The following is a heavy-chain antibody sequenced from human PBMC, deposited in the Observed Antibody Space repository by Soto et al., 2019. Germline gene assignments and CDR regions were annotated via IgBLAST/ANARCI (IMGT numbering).Heavy chain of an antibody. D-gene: IGHD6-13*01. CDR3: AGLPIAAAGSGFDY. J-gene: IGHJ4*02. Sequence: GGSLRLSCAASGFTFSSYEMNWVRQAPGKGLEWVSYISSSGSTIYYADSMKGRFTIARDNAKNSLYLQMNSLRAEDTAVYYCAGLPIAAAGSGFDYWGQGTLVTVSS. CDR1: GFTFSSYE. V-gene: IGHV3-48*03. CDR2: ISSSGSTI.